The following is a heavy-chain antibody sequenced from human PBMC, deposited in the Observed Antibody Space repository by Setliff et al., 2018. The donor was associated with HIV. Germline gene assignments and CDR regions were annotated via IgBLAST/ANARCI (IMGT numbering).Heavy chain of an antibody. CDR2: ISGYNGKT. V-gene: IGHV1-18*01. Sequence: ASVKVSCKASGYAFTMYGITWVRQAPGQGLEWMGWISGYNGKTNYAQNFQGRVTMTTDTSTGTAYMEVRSLRYDDTAVYYCARDDPIRKEVASGLDYWGQGTLVTVSS. D-gene: IGHD3-10*01. J-gene: IGHJ4*02. CDR3: ARDDPIRKEVASGLDY. CDR1: GYAFTMYG.